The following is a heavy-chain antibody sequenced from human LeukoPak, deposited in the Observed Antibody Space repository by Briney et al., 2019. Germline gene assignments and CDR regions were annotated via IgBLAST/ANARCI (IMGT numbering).Heavy chain of an antibody. J-gene: IGHJ4*02. D-gene: IGHD1-26*01. CDR1: GFTFSSYG. CDR3: ARDGPGGGSYYSNY. V-gene: IGHV3-20*04. CDR2: INWNGGST. Sequence: GGSLRLSCAASGFTFSSYGMSWVRQAPGKGLEWVSHINWNGGSTLYADSVKGRFTISRDTAKNSLYLQMNSLRAEDTALYYCARDGPGGGSYYSNYWGQGTLVTVSS.